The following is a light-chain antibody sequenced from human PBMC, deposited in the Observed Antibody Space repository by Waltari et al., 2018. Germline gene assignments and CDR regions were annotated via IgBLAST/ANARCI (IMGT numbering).Light chain of an antibody. Sequence: DIQMTQSPSTLPVSVGDRVTITCRASQSSSSWLAWYQQKPGKAPKLLIYKASSLESGVPSRFSGSGSGTEFTLTISSLQPDDFATYYCQQYNSYSWTFGQGTKVEIK. CDR1: QSSSSW. J-gene: IGKJ1*01. V-gene: IGKV1-5*03. CDR3: QQYNSYSWT. CDR2: KAS.